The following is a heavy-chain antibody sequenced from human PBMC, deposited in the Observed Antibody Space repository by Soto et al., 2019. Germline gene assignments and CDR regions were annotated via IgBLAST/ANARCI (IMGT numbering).Heavy chain of an antibody. J-gene: IGHJ3*02. CDR1: GFTFSDYY. V-gene: IGHV3-11*05. D-gene: IGHD3-16*01. Sequence: QVHLVESGGGLVKPGGSLRLSCAASGFTFSDYYINWIRQAPGKGLEWVSYISSSRSYTNYADSVKGRFTISRDNAKKSLYLQMNSLIADDTSVYYCARGAYDAVDIWGQGTMVTVSS. CDR3: ARGAYDAVDI. CDR2: ISSSRSYT.